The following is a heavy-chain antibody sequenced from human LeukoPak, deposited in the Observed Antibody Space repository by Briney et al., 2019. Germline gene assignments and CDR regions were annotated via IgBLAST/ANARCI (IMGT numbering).Heavy chain of an antibody. CDR1: GGSFSGYY. D-gene: IGHD3-9*01. J-gene: IGHJ3*02. CDR3: ARHYYYDILTGHLIPGDI. V-gene: IGHV4-34*01. Sequence: SETLSLTCAVYGGSFSGYYWSWIRQPPGKGLEWIGEINHSGSTNYNPSLKSRVTISVDTSKNQFSLKLSSVTAADTAVYYCARHYYYDILTGHLIPGDIWGQGTMVTVSS. CDR2: INHSGST.